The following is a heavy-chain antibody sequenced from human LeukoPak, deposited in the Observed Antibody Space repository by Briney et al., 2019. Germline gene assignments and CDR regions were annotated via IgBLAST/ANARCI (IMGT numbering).Heavy chain of an antibody. V-gene: IGHV1-18*01. J-gene: IGHJ3*02. CDR2: ISAYNGNT. CDR3: ARCAGSYGNDAFDI. Sequence: GASVKVSCKASGYTFTSYGISWVRQAPGQGLEWMGWISAYNGNTNYAQKLQGRVTMTTDTSKSKAYMELRSLRSDDTAVYYCARCAGSYGNDAFDIWGQGTMVSVSS. D-gene: IGHD1-26*01. CDR1: GYTFTSYG.